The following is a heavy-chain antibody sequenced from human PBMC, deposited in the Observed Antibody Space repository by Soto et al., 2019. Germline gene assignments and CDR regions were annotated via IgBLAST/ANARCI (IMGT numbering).Heavy chain of an antibody. CDR2: IYYSGST. V-gene: IGHV4-59*01. D-gene: IGHD5-18*01. J-gene: IGHJ4*02. CDR3: ARQTPDVDTAMVAVDY. Sequence: PSETLSLTCTVSGGSISSYYWSWIRQPPGKGLEWIGYIYYSGSTNYNPSLKSRVTISVDTSKNQFSLKLSSVTAADTAVYYCARQTPDVDTAMVAVDYWGQGTLVTVPS. CDR1: GGSISSYY.